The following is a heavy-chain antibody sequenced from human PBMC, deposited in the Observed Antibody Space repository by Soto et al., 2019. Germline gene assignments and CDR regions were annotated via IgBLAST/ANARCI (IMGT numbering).Heavy chain of an antibody. CDR1: VGSFSGYY. J-gene: IGHJ6*02. V-gene: IGHV4-34*01. Sequence: SETLSLTCSVYVGSFSGYYWSWIRKPPGKGLEWIGEIKHSGSTNYNPSLKSRVTISVDTSKNQFSLKLSSVTAADTAVYYCARDRSLSSSWYWGYYYYGMDVWGQGTTVTVSS. CDR3: ARDRSLSSSWYWGYYYYGMDV. CDR2: IKHSGST. D-gene: IGHD6-13*01.